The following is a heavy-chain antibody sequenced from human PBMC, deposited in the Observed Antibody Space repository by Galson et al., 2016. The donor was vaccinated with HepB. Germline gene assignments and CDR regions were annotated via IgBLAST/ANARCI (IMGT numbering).Heavy chain of an antibody. CDR3: ARGVDSSKIGY. J-gene: IGHJ4*02. CDR1: GGSINSGGYY. D-gene: IGHD6-13*01. Sequence: TLSLTCSVSGGSINSGGYYWSWIRQHPGKGLEWIGSTYSTGSAFYNPSLKGRLTVSRDTSRNQLSLSLRSVTAADTAVYYCARGVDSSKIGYWGQGTLFTVPS. V-gene: IGHV4-31*03. CDR2: TYSTGSA.